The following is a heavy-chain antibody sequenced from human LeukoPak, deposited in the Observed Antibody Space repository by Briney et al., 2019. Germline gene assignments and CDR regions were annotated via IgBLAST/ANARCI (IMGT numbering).Heavy chain of an antibody. Sequence: GGSLRLSCAAFGFTFSSYWMSWVRQAPGKGLEWVANIKQDGSEKYYVDSVKGRFTISRDNAKNSLYLQMNSLRAEDTAVYYCAREIDYWGQGTLVTVSS. V-gene: IGHV3-7*01. CDR3: AREIDY. CDR1: GFTFSSYW. J-gene: IGHJ4*02. CDR2: IKQDGSEK.